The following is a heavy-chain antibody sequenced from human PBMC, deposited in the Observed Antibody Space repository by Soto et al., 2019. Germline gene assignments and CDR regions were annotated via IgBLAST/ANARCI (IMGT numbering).Heavy chain of an antibody. Sequence: ASVKVSCKASGYTLTNYGLSWVRQAPGQGLEWMGRISAYNGNTNYAQKFQGRVTMTTDTSTSTAYMELGSLTSDDTAVYYCARDLPQWQQCLVHAYWGQGTLVTVSS. D-gene: IGHD6-19*01. CDR2: ISAYNGNT. V-gene: IGHV1-18*01. CDR3: ARDLPQWQQCLVHAY. J-gene: IGHJ4*02. CDR1: GYTLTNYG.